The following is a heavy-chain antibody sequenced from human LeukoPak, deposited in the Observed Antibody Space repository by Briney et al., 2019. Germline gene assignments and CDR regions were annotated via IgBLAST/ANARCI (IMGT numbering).Heavy chain of an antibody. V-gene: IGHV3-30*03. J-gene: IGHJ4*02. CDR1: GFTFSSYG. Sequence: GGSLRLSCAASGFTFSSYGMHWVRQAPGKGLEWVAVISYDGSNKYYADSVKGRFTISRDNSKNTLYLQMNSLRAEDTAVYYCAPYSPGDYWGQGTLVTVSS. D-gene: IGHD3-16*01. CDR2: ISYDGSNK. CDR3: APYSPGDY.